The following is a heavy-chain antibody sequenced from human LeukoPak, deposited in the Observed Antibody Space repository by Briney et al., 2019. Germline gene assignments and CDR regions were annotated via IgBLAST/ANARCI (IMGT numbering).Heavy chain of an antibody. V-gene: IGHV3-43*02. D-gene: IGHD2-2*01. Sequence: GGSLRLSCAASGFTFDDYAMHWVRQAPGKGLEGVSLISGDGGSTYYADSVKGRFTISRDNSKNSLYLQMNSLRTEDTALYYCAKVDCSSTSCLGDYYYYYGMDVWGQGTTVTVSS. CDR1: GFTFDDYA. CDR3: AKVDCSSTSCLGDYYYYYGMDV. CDR2: ISGDGGST. J-gene: IGHJ6*02.